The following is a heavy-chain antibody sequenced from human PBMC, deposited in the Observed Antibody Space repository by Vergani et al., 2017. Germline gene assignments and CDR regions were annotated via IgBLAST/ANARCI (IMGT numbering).Heavy chain of an antibody. V-gene: IGHV7-4-1*01. Sequence: QVQLVQSGAEVKKPGASVEVSCKASGYTFTDYFMHWVRQAPGQGLEWMGWINPTTGNPTYARAFTGRFVFSLDTSISTAYLQIGSLKAEDTAVYFCARAKRGRLAVGATDSWGQGTLLTVSS. CDR1: GYTFTDYF. J-gene: IGHJ4*02. D-gene: IGHD6-19*01. CDR3: ARAKRGRLAVGATDS. CDR2: INPTTGNP.